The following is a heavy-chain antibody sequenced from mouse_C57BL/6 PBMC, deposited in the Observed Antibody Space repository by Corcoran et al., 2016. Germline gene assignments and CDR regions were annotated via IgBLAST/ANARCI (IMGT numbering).Heavy chain of an antibody. Sequence: EVQLQQSGPELVKPGASVMIPCKASGYTFTDYNMDWVKQSHGKSLEWIGDINPNNGGTIYNQKFKGKATLTVDKSSSTAYMELRSLTSEDTAVYYCARRGDSSAGFAYWGQGTLVTVSA. J-gene: IGHJ3*01. D-gene: IGHD3-2*02. CDR2: INPNNGGT. CDR1: GYTFTDYN. CDR3: ARRGDSSAGFAY. V-gene: IGHV1-18*01.